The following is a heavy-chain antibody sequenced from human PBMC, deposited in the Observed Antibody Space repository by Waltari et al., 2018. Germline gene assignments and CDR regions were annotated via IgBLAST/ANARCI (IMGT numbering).Heavy chain of an antibody. CDR1: GGTFSSYT. Sequence: QVQLVQSGAEVKKPGSSVKVSCKASGGTFSSYTISWVRQAPGQGLEWMGRIIPILGIANYAQKRQGRVTITADKSTSTAYMELSSLRSEDTAVYYCARPQWLGELTNWGQGTLVTVSS. V-gene: IGHV1-69*02. CDR3: ARPQWLGELTN. CDR2: IIPILGIA. J-gene: IGHJ4*02. D-gene: IGHD6-19*01.